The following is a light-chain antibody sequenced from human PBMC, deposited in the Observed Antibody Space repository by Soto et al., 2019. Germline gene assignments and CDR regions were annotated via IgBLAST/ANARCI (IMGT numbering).Light chain of an antibody. CDR1: QSVSSSS. V-gene: IGKV3-15*01. CDR2: GAS. Sequence: EIVLTQSPGTVSLSPGERATLSCRASQSVSSSSLAWYQQRPGQAPRLLIYGASTRATGFPARFSGSGSGTEFTLTISSLQSEDFAVYYCQQYNGWPITFGQGTRLEIK. CDR3: QQYNGWPIT. J-gene: IGKJ5*01.